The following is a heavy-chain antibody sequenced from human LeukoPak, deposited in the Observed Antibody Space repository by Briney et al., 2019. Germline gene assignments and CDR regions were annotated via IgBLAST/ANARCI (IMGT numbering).Heavy chain of an antibody. CDR3: ARHGGTTEKYYYYGMDV. Sequence: GESLKISCKGSGYSFTSYWIGWARQMPGKCLEWMGIIYPGDSDTRYSPSFQGQVTISADKSISTAYLQWSSLKASDTAMYYCARHGGTTEKYYYYGMDVWGQGTTVTVSS. J-gene: IGHJ6*02. CDR1: GYSFTSYW. D-gene: IGHD2-15*01. CDR2: IYPGDSDT. V-gene: IGHV5-51*01.